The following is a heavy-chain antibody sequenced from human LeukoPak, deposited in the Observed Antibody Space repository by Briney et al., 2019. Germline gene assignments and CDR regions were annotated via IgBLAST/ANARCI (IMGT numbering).Heavy chain of an antibody. CDR1: GFTFSSYS. CDR3: ASTPGYSSGSSSFDY. Sequence: GGSLRLSCAASGFTFSSYSMNWVRQAPGKGLEWVSYISSSGSTIYYADSVKGRFTISRDNAKNSLYLQMNSLRAEDTAVYYCASTPGYSSGSSSFDYWGQGTLVTVSS. J-gene: IGHJ4*02. CDR2: ISSSGSTI. D-gene: IGHD6-19*01. V-gene: IGHV3-48*04.